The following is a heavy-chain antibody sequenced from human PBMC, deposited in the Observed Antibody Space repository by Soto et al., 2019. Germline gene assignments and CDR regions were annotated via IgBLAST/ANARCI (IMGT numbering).Heavy chain of an antibody. CDR1: GGSMNIRDW. CDR3: ARKIYCMDV. V-gene: IGHV4-4*02. CDR2: IHHSGST. Sequence: QGQLQESGPGLVEPSGTLSLTCAVSGGSMNIRDWWSWVRQHPGKGLEWIGEIHHSGSTNYNPSLQSRVTISLDKSKNQFSLRLSSVTAADTAVYYCARKIYCMDVWGQGTTVTVSS. J-gene: IGHJ6*02.